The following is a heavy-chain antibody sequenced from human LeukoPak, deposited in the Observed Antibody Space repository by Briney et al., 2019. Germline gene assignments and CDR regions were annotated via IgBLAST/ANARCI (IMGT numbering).Heavy chain of an antibody. J-gene: IGHJ4*02. CDR2: ISSTNSYV. D-gene: IGHD6-13*01. CDR3: ARSKSSWSHLPDY. CDR1: GFNFSTYS. V-gene: IGHV3-21*01. Sequence: GGSLRLSCVASGFNFSTYSMNWVRQAPGKGLEWVSSISSTNSYVYYADSVKGRFTISRDNGKISLFLQMNGLRADDTAVYYCARSKSSWSHLPDYWGQGALVTVSS.